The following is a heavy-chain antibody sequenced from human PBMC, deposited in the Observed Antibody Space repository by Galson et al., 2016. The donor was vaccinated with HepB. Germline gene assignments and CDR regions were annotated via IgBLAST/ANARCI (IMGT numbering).Heavy chain of an antibody. CDR2: LSPDGRNE. Sequence: SLRLSCAVSGFSLSRYDIDWVSQAPGKGLEWEESLSPDGRNEEYADSVKGRFTISRDNFKSTMYLQMNSLRIEDTAVYYCASTYGGLERHEYWGQGTLVSVSS. CDR3: ASTYGGLERHEY. V-gene: IGHV3-30*04. CDR1: GFSLSRYD. J-gene: IGHJ4*02. D-gene: IGHD1-1*01.